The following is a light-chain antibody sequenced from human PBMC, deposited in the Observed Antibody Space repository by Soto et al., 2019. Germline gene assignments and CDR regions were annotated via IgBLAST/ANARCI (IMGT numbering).Light chain of an antibody. J-gene: IGKJ3*01. V-gene: IGKV3-11*01. CDR3: QQRSTWPPFS. CDR2: DAS. Sequence: EIVLTQSPATLSLSLGERATLSCRASQSIGSYLAWYQHKLGQPPRLLIYDASNGATGIPVRFSGSGSGTDFTLTISSLEPEDFAVYYCQQRSTWPPFSFGPGTKVDIK. CDR1: QSIGSY.